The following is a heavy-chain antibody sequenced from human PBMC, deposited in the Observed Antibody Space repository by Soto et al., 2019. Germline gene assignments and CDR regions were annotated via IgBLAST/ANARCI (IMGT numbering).Heavy chain of an antibody. V-gene: IGHV3-23*01. CDR2: ISDSGGST. CDR3: AKGAGATYRFVGDY. Sequence: EVQLLESGGGLVQPGGSLRLSCAASGFTFSSYAMSWARQAPGKGLEWVSSISDSGGSTYYADSVKGRFTISRDNPKNTLYLKVNSLRGEDTAVYDGAKGAGATYRFVGDYWGQGTLVTVSS. J-gene: IGHJ4*02. D-gene: IGHD2-21*01. CDR1: GFTFSSYA.